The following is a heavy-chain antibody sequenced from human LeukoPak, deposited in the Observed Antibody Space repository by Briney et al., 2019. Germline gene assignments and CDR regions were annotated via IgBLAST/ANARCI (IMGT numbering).Heavy chain of an antibody. CDR2: INPNSGGT. CDR3: ARARTTSRTGSYYN. V-gene: IGHV1-2*02. J-gene: IGHJ4*02. CDR1: GYTFTGYY. Sequence: ASVKVSCKASGYTFTGYYMHWVRQAPGQGLEWMGWINPNSGGTNYAQKFQGRVTMTRDTSISTAYMELSRLRSVDTAVYYCARARTTSRTGSYYNWGQGTLVTVSS. D-gene: IGHD3-10*01.